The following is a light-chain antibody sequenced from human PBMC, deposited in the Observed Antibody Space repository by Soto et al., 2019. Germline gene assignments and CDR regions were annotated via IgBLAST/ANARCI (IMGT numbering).Light chain of an antibody. CDR3: QQCYSSPRT. CDR1: QRISTY. CDR2: AAS. Sequence: DIQMTQSPSTLSAGVGDRVTITCRASQRISTYLNWYQQKAGKAPTLLIYAASSLQSGVPSRFSGRGSETHFTLTINTLQPEDFATYFCQQCYSSPRTFRQGTKVEIK. J-gene: IGKJ1*01. V-gene: IGKV1-39*01.